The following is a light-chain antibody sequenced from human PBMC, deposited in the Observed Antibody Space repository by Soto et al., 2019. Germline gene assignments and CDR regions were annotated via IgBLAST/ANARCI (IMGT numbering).Light chain of an antibody. J-gene: IGKJ4*01. Sequence: EVVMTQPPATLSVSPGGRATLSCRASQSVYSDLVWYQQKPGQAPRLLIYRASTRATGIPARFSGSGSGTEFTLTISSLLSVDFAVYYCQQNHDWPLTFGGGTKVDIK. V-gene: IGKV3-15*01. CDR1: QSVYSD. CDR2: RAS. CDR3: QQNHDWPLT.